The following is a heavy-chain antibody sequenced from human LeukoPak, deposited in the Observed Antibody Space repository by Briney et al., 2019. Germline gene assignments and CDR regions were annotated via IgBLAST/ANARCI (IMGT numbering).Heavy chain of an antibody. CDR1: GYTFSSYG. CDR2: ISAYNGNT. V-gene: IGHV1-18*01. J-gene: IGHJ5*02. Sequence: ASVNVSCTASGYTFSSYGITWVRQAPGQGLEWMGWISAYNGNTNYVPKLQGRVTMTTDTSTSTAYMELRSLRSDDTATYFCARDLGDDLTTVTSGNWFDPWGQGTLVTVSS. CDR3: ARDLGDDLTTVTSGNWFDP. D-gene: IGHD4-17*01.